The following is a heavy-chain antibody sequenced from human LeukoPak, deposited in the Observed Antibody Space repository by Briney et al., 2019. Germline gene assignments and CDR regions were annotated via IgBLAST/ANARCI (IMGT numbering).Heavy chain of an antibody. V-gene: IGHV4-39*01. CDR1: GGSISSSSYY. CDR3: ASLPYDYSNGWRPRFDY. CDR2: IFYSGST. Sequence: PETLSLTCTVSGGSISSSSYYWGWIRQPPGKGLEWIGSIFYSGSTYYNPSLKSRVTISVDTSKNQFSLKLSSMTAADTAVYYCASLPYDYSNGWRPRFDYWGQGTLATVSS. D-gene: IGHD6-19*01. J-gene: IGHJ4*02.